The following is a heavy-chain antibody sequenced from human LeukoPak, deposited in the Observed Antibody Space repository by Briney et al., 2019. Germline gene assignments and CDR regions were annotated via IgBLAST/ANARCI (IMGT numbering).Heavy chain of an antibody. CDR3: ARDDSSGYCDY. Sequence: ASVKVSCKASGYTFTSYYMHWVRQAPGQGLEWMGIINPSGGSTSYAQKFQGRVTMTRDTSISTAYMELSRLRSDDTAVYYCARDDSSGYCDYWGQGTLVTVSS. D-gene: IGHD3-22*01. CDR1: GYTFTSYY. V-gene: IGHV1-46*01. J-gene: IGHJ4*02. CDR2: INPSGGST.